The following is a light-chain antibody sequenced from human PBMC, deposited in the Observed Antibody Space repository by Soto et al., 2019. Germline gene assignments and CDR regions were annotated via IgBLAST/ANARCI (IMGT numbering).Light chain of an antibody. J-gene: IGKJ2*01. Sequence: DIVMTQSPLSLPVSPGEPASISCRSSQSLLHRNGYSSLDWYLQKPGQSPRLLIYFASTRASGVPDKFSASGSGTVFTLKISRVEAEDVGIYYCMQALQTPYSFGQGTKLEI. CDR2: FAS. CDR1: QSLLHRNGYSS. V-gene: IGKV2-28*01. CDR3: MQALQTPYS.